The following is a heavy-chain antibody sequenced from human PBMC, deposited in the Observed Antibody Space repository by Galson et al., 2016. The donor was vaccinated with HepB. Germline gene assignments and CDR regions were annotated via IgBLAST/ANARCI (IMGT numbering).Heavy chain of an antibody. Sequence: TLSLTCIVSGGSISSDNFYWGWIRQPPGKDLEWVGYIHYSGNTYYNPSLKSRLAISLDTSKNQFSLKLNYVTAADTAVYYCTRYDYGSGFLRYFDLWGRGTLVTVSS. V-gene: IGHV4-30-4*01. J-gene: IGHJ2*01. CDR3: TRYDYGSGFLRYFDL. D-gene: IGHD6-19*01. CDR2: IHYSGNT. CDR1: GGSISSDNFY.